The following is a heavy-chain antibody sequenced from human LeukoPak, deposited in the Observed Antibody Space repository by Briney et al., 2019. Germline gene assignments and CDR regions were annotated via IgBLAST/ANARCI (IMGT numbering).Heavy chain of an antibody. CDR3: AREWWFLDY. Sequence: PGGSLRLSCAASGFTFTTYSMTWVRQAPGRGLEWVARIKGDGSDIHYVDSVKGRFTISRDNARNSLYLPMNSLRAEDTAVYYCAREWWFLDYWGQGILVTVSS. J-gene: IGHJ4*02. CDR1: GFTFTTYS. V-gene: IGHV3-7*05. D-gene: IGHD2-15*01. CDR2: IKGDGSDI.